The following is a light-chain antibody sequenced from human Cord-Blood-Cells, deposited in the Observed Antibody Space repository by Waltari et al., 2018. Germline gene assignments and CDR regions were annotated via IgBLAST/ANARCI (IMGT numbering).Light chain of an antibody. CDR3: QQSYSTPWT. V-gene: IGKV1-39*01. Sequence: DIQMTQSPSSLSASVGDRVTITCRASQRISSYLNCYQQKPGKAPKLLIYAASSFKSGVPSRFSGSGSGTDFTLTISSLQPEEFATYYCQQSYSTPWTFGQGTKVEIK. CDR2: AAS. CDR1: QRISSY. J-gene: IGKJ1*01.